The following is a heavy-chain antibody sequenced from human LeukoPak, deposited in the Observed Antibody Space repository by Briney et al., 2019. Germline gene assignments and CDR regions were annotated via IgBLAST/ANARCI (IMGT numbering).Heavy chain of an antibody. V-gene: IGHV3-7*01. CDR2: IKQDGSEK. CDR1: GLTFRSYA. J-gene: IGHJ4*02. Sequence: GGSLRLSCAASGLTFRSYAMSWVRQAPGKGLEWVANIKQDGSEKYYVDSVKGRFTISRDNAKNSLYLQMNSLRAEGTAVYYCASNPDFDYWGQGTLVTVSS. CDR3: ASNPDFDY.